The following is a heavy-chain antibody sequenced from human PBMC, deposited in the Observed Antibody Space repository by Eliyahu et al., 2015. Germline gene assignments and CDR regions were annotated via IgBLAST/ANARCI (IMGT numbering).Heavy chain of an antibody. J-gene: IGHJ5*02. CDR1: GXSXSSYY. CDR3: ARDWGIAVAGTGGWFDP. CDR2: IYTSGST. V-gene: IGHV4-4*07. Sequence: QVQLQESGPGLVKPSETLSLTCPVXGXSXSSYYWSWIRQPXGKGLEWIGRIYTSGSTNXXPSLKSRVTMSVDTSKNQFSLKLSSVTAADTAVYYCARDWGIAVAGTGGWFDPWGQGTLVTVSS. D-gene: IGHD6-19*01.